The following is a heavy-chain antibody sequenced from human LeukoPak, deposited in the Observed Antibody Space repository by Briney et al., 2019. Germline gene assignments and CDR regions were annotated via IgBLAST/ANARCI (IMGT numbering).Heavy chain of an antibody. D-gene: IGHD2-2*01. J-gene: IGHJ4*02. V-gene: IGHV4-59*10. CDR2: IYTSGST. Sequence: SETLSLTCAVYGGSFSGYYWSWIRRPAGKGLEWIGRIYTSGSTNYNPSLKSRVTMSVDTSKNQFSLKLSSVTAADTAVYYCARGGGKYQLLLDYWGQGTLVTVSS. CDR1: GGSFSGYY. CDR3: ARGGGKYQLLLDY.